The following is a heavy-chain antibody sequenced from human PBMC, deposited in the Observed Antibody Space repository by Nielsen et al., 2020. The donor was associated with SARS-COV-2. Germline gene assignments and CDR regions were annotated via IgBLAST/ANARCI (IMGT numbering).Heavy chain of an antibody. CDR1: GGSNSSYY. CDR3: ARLSGIFGVVMLYYFDY. D-gene: IGHD3-3*01. J-gene: IGHJ4*02. Sequence: SETLSLTCTVSGGSNSSYYWGWIRQPPGKGLEWIGSIYYSGSTYYNPSLKSRVTISVDTSKNQFSLKLSSVTAADTAVYYCARLSGIFGVVMLYYFDYWGQGTLVTVSS. CDR2: IYYSGST. V-gene: IGHV4-39*01.